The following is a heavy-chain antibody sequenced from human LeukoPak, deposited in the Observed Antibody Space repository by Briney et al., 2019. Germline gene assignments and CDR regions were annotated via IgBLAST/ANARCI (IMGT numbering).Heavy chain of an antibody. CDR3: AKSQTDFWSGTDY. Sequence: SGGSLRLSCAASGFTFDDYAMHWVRQAPGKGLEWVSGNSWNSGSIGYADSVKGRFTISRDNAKNSLYLQMNSLRAEDTALYYCAKSQTDFWSGTDYWGQGTLVTVSS. D-gene: IGHD3-3*01. CDR1: GFTFDDYA. V-gene: IGHV3-9*01. J-gene: IGHJ4*02. CDR2: NSWNSGSI.